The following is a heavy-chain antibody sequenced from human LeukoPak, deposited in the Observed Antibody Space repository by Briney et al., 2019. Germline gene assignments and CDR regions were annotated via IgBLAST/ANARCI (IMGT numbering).Heavy chain of an antibody. CDR1: GFTFSNAW. V-gene: IGHV3-15*07. J-gene: IGHJ4*02. Sequence: GGSLRLSCAASGFTFSNAWMNWVRQAPGKGLEWVGRIKSKTDGGTTDYAAPVKGRFTISRDDSKNTLYLQMNSLKTEDTAVYYCTTGDGWDSSGYYFDYWGQETLVTVSS. CDR3: TTGDGWDSSGYYFDY. CDR2: IKSKTDGGTT. D-gene: IGHD3-22*01.